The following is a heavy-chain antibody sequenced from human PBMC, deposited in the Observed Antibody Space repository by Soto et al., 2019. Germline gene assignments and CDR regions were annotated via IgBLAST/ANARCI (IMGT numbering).Heavy chain of an antibody. Sequence: QVQLVESGGGVVQPGRSLRLSCAASEFTFSSYAMHWVRQAPGKGLEWVAVISYDGSNKYYADSVKGRFTISRDNSKNTLYLQMNSVRAEDTAVYHTARDGSRSGNYGWIDYWGQGTLATVSS. V-gene: IGHV3-30-3*01. D-gene: IGHD6-19*01. CDR1: EFTFSSYA. CDR3: ARDGSRSGNYGWIDY. CDR2: ISYDGSNK. J-gene: IGHJ4*02.